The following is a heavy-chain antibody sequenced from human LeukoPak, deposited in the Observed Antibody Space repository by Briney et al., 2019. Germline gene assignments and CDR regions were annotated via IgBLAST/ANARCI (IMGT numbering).Heavy chain of an antibody. CDR1: GFTFSSYA. V-gene: IGHV3-23*01. D-gene: IGHD3-22*01. CDR3: AKATIVVVITTGDFDL. CDR2: ISGSGGST. Sequence: GGSLRLSCAASGFTFSSYAMSWVRQAPGKGLEWVSAISGSGGSTYYADSVKGRFTISRDNSKNTLYLQMNSLRAEDTAVYYCAKATIVVVITTGDFDLWGRGTLVTVSS. J-gene: IGHJ2*01.